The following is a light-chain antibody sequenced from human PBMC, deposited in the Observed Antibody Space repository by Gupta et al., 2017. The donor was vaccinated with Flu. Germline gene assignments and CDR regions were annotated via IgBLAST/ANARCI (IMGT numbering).Light chain of an antibody. CDR1: QRISNY. Sequence: PSSLFASVGDRVTITCRASQRISNYLDWYLQRPGKAPDLLIYSTYQWTRGVPARFSGSGSRTNFSLTISRLQADDFATYYCQHRVNIPRTFGQGTQLDI. CDR3: QHRVNIPRT. CDR2: STY. J-gene: IGKJ2*01. V-gene: IGKV1-39*01.